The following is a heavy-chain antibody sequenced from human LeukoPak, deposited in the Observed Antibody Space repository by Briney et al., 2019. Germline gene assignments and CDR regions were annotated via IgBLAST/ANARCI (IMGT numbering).Heavy chain of an antibody. Sequence: GASVKVSCKASGYTFTGYYMHWVRQAPGQGLEWMGWINPNSGGTNYAQKFQGRVTMTRDTSISTAYMELSRLRSDDTAVYYCATRDTLYCSSITCQHIYYYYYMDVWGKGTTVTVSS. D-gene: IGHD2-2*01. CDR3: ATRDTLYCSSITCQHIYYYYYMDV. V-gene: IGHV1-2*02. J-gene: IGHJ6*03. CDR1: GYTFTGYY. CDR2: INPNSGGT.